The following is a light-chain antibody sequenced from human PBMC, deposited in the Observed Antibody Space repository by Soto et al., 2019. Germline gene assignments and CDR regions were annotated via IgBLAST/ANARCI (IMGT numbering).Light chain of an antibody. J-gene: IGLJ2*01. Sequence: QPVLTQSPSASASLGASVKLTCTLSSGHNNHAIAWHQQKPEKGPRYLMKVHGDGSHNRGDGIPDRFSGSSSGAERFLTISSLQSEDEADYYCQTWESGIVVFGGGTKVTVL. CDR3: QTWESGIVV. CDR2: VHGDGSH. V-gene: IGLV4-69*01. CDR1: SGHNNHA.